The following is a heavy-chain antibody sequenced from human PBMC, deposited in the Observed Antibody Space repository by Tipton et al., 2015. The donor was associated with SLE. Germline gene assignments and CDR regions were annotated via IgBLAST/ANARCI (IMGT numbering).Heavy chain of an antibody. Sequence: PRLSCEVSGFNFNKFGFHWVRQAPGKGLEWVAVIWHDGSIKYYADAVKGRFTISRDDSKNTVFLEMYSLRGDDTAMYYCAREGSHSREEDAFYIWGQGIMVTVSS. D-gene: IGHD6-13*01. V-gene: IGHV3-33*01. J-gene: IGHJ3*02. CDR2: IWHDGSIK. CDR1: GFNFNKFG. CDR3: AREGSHSREEDAFYI.